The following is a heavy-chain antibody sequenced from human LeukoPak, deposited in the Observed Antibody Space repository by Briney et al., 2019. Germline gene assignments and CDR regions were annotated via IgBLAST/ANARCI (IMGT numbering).Heavy chain of an antibody. CDR1: GFTFSSYE. CDR2: ISSSGSTI. J-gene: IGHJ5*02. V-gene: IGHV3-48*03. CDR3: ARVGDSGYDAGWFDT. Sequence: GGSLRLSCAASGFTFSSYEMNWVRQAPGKGLEWVSYISSSGSTIYYADSVKGRFTISRDNAKNSLYLQMDSLRAEDTAMYYCARVGDSGYDAGWFDTWGQGSLVTVSS. D-gene: IGHD5-12*01.